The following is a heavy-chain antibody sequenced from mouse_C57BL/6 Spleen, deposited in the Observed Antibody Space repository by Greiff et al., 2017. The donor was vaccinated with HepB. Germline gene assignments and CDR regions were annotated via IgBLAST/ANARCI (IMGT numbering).Heavy chain of an antibody. D-gene: IGHD2-4*01. CDR2: IDPANGNT. CDR1: GFTFKNTY. CDR3: ARSYYDYGEYYYAMDY. V-gene: IGHV14-3*01. Sequence: EVQLQQSVAELVRPGASVKLSCTASGFTFKNTYMHWVKQRPEQGLEWIGRIDPANGNTKYAPKFQGKATITADTSSNTAYLQLSSLTSEDTAIYYCARSYYDYGEYYYAMDYWGQGTSVTVSS. J-gene: IGHJ4*01.